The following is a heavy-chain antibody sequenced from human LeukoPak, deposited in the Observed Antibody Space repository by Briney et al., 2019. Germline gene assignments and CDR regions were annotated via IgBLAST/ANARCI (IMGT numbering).Heavy chain of an antibody. J-gene: IGHJ4*02. CDR2: IYYGGST. CDR1: GDSISSYY. V-gene: IGHV4-59*01. Sequence: PSETLSLTCTGSGDSISSYYWSRIRQPPGKGLEWIGYIYYGGSTNYNPSLKSRVTISIDTSKNQFSLKLSSVTAADTAVYYCARGPRVYCTGGSCYELDYWGQGTLVTVSS. D-gene: IGHD2-15*01. CDR3: ARGPRVYCTGGSCYELDY.